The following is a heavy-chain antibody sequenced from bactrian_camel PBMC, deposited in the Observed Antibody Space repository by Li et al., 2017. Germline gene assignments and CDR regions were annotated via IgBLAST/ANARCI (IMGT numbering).Heavy chain of an antibody. CDR3: ATAAFVY. V-gene: IGHV3S53*01. Sequence: HVQLVESGGGSVQSGGSLRLSCRASGYTYNGYSRRCMGWFRQAPGKERQGVAVIAYDGSTNYIDSVKGRFSISRDNAKNTYLQMNSLKSEDTALYYCATAAFVYWGQGTQVTVS. CDR1: GYTYNGYSRRC. J-gene: IGHJ6*01. CDR2: IAYDGST.